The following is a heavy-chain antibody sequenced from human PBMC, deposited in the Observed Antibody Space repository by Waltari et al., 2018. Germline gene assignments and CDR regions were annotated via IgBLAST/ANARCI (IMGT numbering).Heavy chain of an antibody. V-gene: IGHV3-23*01. CDR3: AKDRGSGRIYFDS. Sequence: VQLLESGGDLIQPGGSLRLPCAASGFTFSHFAMTWFRQAPGKRLEWVSSISGSGGTSYYTDSVTGRFTISRDNSENTLYLHMNSLRAEDSAIYYCAKDRGSGRIYFDSWGRGTLVAVSS. CDR1: GFTFSHFA. CDR2: ISGSGGTS. D-gene: IGHD3-10*01. J-gene: IGHJ4*02.